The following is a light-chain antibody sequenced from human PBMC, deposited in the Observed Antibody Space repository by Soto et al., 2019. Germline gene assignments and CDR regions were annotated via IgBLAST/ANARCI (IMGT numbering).Light chain of an antibody. CDR2: AVS. V-gene: IGLV2-8*01. Sequence: QSVLTQPPSASGSLGQSVTISCTGTSSDIGGYNYVSWYQQHPGKPPKLIIYAVSNRSSEVPGRFSGSKSGNTASLTVSGLLAEDEADYYCSSYAGSPYVFGTGTKVTVL. J-gene: IGLJ1*01. CDR3: SSYAGSPYV. CDR1: SSDIGGYNY.